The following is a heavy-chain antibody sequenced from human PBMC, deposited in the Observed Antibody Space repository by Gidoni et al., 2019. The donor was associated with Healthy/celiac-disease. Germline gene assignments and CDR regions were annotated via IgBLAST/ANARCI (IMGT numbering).Heavy chain of an antibody. D-gene: IGHD6-13*01. CDR2: INSDGSST. V-gene: IGHV3-74*01. Sequence: EVQLVESGGGLVQPGGSLCLSCAASGFTFSSYWMHWVRQAPVKGLVWVSRINSDGSSTSYADSVKGRFTISRDNAKNTLYLQMNSLRAEDTAVYYCARVGSWRGYMDVWGKGTTVTVSS. CDR1: GFTFSSYW. J-gene: IGHJ6*03. CDR3: ARVGSWRGYMDV.